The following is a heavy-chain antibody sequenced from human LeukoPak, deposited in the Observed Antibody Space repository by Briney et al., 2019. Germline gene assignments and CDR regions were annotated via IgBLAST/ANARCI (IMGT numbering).Heavy chain of an antibody. CDR1: GYTFTNYA. Sequence: SVKVSCKASGYTFTNYAVNWVRQAPGQGLEWMGGIIPIFGTANYAQKFQGRVTITADESTSTAYMELSSLRSEDTAVYYCAREAGGFDSFDYWGQGTLVTVSS. J-gene: IGHJ4*02. CDR3: AREAGGFDSFDY. CDR2: IIPIFGTA. V-gene: IGHV1-69*13. D-gene: IGHD3-16*01.